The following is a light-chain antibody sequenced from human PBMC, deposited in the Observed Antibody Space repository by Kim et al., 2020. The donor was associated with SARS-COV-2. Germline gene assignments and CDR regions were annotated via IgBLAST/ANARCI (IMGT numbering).Light chain of an antibody. CDR2: NGF. CDR3: QQYVTLPYT. CDR1: QDIDKY. V-gene: IGKV1-33*01. J-gene: IGKJ2*01. Sequence: DVQMTQSPSSLSASIGDRITITCQASQDIDKYVNWYQQKQGEAPKLLIYNGFTLETGVPSRFSGRRSGTLFTVTITSLQPEDTGTYNYQQYVTLPYTFGQGTKLEIK.